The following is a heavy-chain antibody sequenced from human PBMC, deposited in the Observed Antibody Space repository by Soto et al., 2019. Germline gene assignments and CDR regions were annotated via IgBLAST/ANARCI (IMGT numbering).Heavy chain of an antibody. CDR2: ISDSGSSI. J-gene: IGHJ6*02. D-gene: IGHD3-22*01. CDR3: ARGISMVVVITPPGIDV. Sequence: QVQLVESGGSLVKPGGSLRLSCAASGFTFSDYYMSWIRQAPGKGLEWVSYISDSGSSIYYADSVKGRFTISRDNAKNSLSLQMNSLRAEDTDVYYCARGISMVVVITPPGIDVCGQGTTVTVSS. V-gene: IGHV3-11*01. CDR1: GFTFSDYY.